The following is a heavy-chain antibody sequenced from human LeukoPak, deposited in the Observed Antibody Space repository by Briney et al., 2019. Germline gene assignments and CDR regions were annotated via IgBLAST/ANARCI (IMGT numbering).Heavy chain of an antibody. D-gene: IGHD3-3*01. CDR2: IYSGGDT. V-gene: IGHV3-66*02. CDR3: ARDRYSTIFGG. J-gene: IGHJ4*02. CDR1: GFTISSDY. Sequence: GGYLRLSCAASGFTISSDYMSWVRQAPGKGLKGVSIIYSGGDTYYADSVKGRFTISRDNSKNTLYLQMNSLRAEDTAVYYCARDRYSTIFGGWGQGTLVTVSS.